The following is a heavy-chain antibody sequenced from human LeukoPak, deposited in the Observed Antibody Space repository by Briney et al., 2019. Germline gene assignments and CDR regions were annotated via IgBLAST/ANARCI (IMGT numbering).Heavy chain of an antibody. CDR2: IYYSGST. CDR1: GGSISSGGYY. J-gene: IGHJ4*02. CDR3: AREVRPGSSSWFYFDY. Sequence: SQTLSLTCTVSGGSISSGGYYWSWIRQHPGKGLEWIGYIYYSGSTYYNPSLKSRVTISVDTSKNQFSLKLSSVTAADTAVYYCAREVRPGSSSWFYFDYWGQGTLVTVSS. D-gene: IGHD6-13*01. V-gene: IGHV4-31*03.